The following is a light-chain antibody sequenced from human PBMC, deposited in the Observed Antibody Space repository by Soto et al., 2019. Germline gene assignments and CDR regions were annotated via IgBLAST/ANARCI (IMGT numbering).Light chain of an antibody. CDR2: GAS. CDR3: QQYGSPRT. CDR1: QSVSSSY. V-gene: IGKV3-20*01. Sequence: IVLTQSPGTLSLSAGERATLSCRASQSVSSSYLAWYQQKPGQAPRLLIYGASSRATGIPDRFSGSGSGTDFTLTISRMEPEDFAVYYCQQYGSPRTFGQGTKVDIK. J-gene: IGKJ1*01.